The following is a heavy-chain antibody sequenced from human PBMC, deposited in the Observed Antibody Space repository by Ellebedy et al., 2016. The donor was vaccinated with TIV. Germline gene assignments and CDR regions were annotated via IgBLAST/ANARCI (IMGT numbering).Heavy chain of an antibody. V-gene: IGHV4-39*01. CDR2: VYYSGNT. J-gene: IGHJ5*02. D-gene: IGHD3-3*01. CDR3: ARHDSWNYDFWSDESNWFNP. Sequence: SETPSLTXTISGGSINISNFYWAWIRQPPGKGLEWLGSVYYSGNTYYNPSLKSRVTISVDSPKNQFSLKLTSVTAADMALYFCARHDSWNYDFWSDESNWFNPWGQGSLVTVSS. CDR1: GGSINISNFY.